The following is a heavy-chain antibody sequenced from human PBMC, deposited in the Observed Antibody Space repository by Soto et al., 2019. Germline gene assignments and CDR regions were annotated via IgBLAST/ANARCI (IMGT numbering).Heavy chain of an antibody. CDR2: ISSSSSYI. CDR1: GFTFSSYS. J-gene: IGHJ4*02. CDR3: ARDSNGGWVDY. Sequence: PGGSLRLSCAASGFTFSSYSMNWVRQAPGKGLEWVSSISSSSSYIYYADSVKGRFTISRDNAKNSLYLQMNSPRAEDTAVYYCARDSNGGWVDYWGQGTLVTVSS. D-gene: IGHD4-4*01. V-gene: IGHV3-21*01.